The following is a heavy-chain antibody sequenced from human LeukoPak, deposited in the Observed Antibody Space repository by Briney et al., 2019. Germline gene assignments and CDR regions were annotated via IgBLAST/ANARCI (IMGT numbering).Heavy chain of an antibody. Sequence: MPSETLSLTCTVSGGSISSSSYYWGWIRQPPGKGLEWIGSIYYSGSTYYNPSLKSRVTISVDTSKNQFSLKLSSVTAADTAVYYCARLSTRVVVAATRFDYWGQGTLVTVSS. D-gene: IGHD2-15*01. CDR1: GGSISSSSYY. CDR2: IYYSGST. J-gene: IGHJ4*02. V-gene: IGHV4-39*07. CDR3: ARLSTRVVVAATRFDY.